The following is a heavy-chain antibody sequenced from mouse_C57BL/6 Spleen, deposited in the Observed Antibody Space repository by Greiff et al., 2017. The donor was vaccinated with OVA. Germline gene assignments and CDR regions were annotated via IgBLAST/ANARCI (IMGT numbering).Heavy chain of an antibody. CDR1: CYTFTSSW. CDR3: ARRGVFYWYFDV. J-gene: IGHJ1*03. CDR2: IDPSDSYT. V-gene: IGHV1-69*01. Sequence: QVQLQQPVAELVLPGASVKLSCKASCYTFTSSWMHWVKQRPGQGLEWIGEIDPSDSYTNYNQPFKSKATMTVEKSSRTANKQLSSLTDEDSAVYYCARRGVFYWYFDVWGTGTTVTVSS.